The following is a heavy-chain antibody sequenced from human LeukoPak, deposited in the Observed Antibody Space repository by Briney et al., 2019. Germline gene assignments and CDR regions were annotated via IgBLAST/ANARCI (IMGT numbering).Heavy chain of an antibody. D-gene: IGHD6-13*01. Sequence: GGSLRLSCAASGFTFDGYGMSWVRQAPGKGLEWVSGINWNGGSTGYADSVKGRFTISRDNAKNSLYLQMNSLRAEDTALYYCAREIAAAVGDNWFDPWGQGTLVTVSS. CDR2: INWNGGST. V-gene: IGHV3-20*04. CDR1: GFTFDGYG. J-gene: IGHJ5*02. CDR3: AREIAAAVGDNWFDP.